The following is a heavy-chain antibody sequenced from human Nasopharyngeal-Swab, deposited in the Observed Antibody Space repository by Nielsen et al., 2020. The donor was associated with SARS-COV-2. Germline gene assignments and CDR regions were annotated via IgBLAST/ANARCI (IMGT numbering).Heavy chain of an antibody. CDR2: IYYSGST. V-gene: IGHV4-39*07. J-gene: IGHJ4*02. CDR3: ARGYDHFDY. D-gene: IGHD2-2*01. Sequence: GSLRLSCTVSGGSISSSSYYWGWIRQPPGKGLEWIGSIYYSGSTYYNPSLKSRVTISVDTSKNQFSLKLSSVTAADTAVYYCARGYDHFDYWGQGTLVTVSS. CDR1: GGSISSSSYY.